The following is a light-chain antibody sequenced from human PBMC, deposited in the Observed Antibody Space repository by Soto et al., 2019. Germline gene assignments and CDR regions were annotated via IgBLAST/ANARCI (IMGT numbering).Light chain of an antibody. J-gene: IGKJ5*01. CDR3: QQRSNWPT. CDR2: DAS. CDR1: QSLSFY. V-gene: IGKV3-11*01. Sequence: EVALTQSPSTLCFSPGERVTLSCRASQSLSFYLTWYQHKPGQAPRLLIYDASNRATGIPARFSGSGYGTDFTLTISSLEPEDFAVYYCQQRSNWPTFGQGTRLEIK.